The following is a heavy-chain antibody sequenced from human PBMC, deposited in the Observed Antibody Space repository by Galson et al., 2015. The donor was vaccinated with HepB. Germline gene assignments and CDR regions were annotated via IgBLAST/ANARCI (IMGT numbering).Heavy chain of an antibody. J-gene: IGHJ6*02. Sequence: SVKVSCKASGFTFTSSAVQWVRQARGQRLEWIGWIVVGSGNTNYAQKFQERVTITRDMSTITASMELSSLRFEDTAVYYCEEDRGVRGSYYYTVDVWGQGTTVTVSS. CDR3: EEDRGVRGSYYYTVDV. V-gene: IGHV1-58*01. CDR2: IVVGSGNT. CDR1: GFTFTSSA. D-gene: IGHD3-10*01.